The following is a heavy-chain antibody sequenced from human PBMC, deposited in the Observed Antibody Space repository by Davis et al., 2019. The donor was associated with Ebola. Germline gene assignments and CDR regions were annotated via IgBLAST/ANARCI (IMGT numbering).Heavy chain of an antibody. CDR3: AKGITMIDRAYFQH. CDR2: ISGSGGST. V-gene: IGHV3-23*01. D-gene: IGHD3-22*01. CDR1: GFTFSSYA. Sequence: GESLKISCAASGFTFSSYAMSWVRHAPGKGLEWVSAISGSGGSTYYADSVKGRFTISRDNSKNTLYLQMNSLRAEDTAVYYCAKGITMIDRAYFQHWGQGTLVTVSS. J-gene: IGHJ1*01.